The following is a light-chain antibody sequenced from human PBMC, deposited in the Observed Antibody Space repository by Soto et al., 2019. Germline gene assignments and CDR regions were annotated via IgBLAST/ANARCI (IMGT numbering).Light chain of an antibody. V-gene: IGLV2-11*01. CDR2: DVS. CDR3: CSYAGSYTHV. Sequence: QSALTQPRSVSGSPGQSVTISCTGTSSDVGGYNYVSWYQQHPGQAPKLMIYDVSKRPSGVPDRFSGSKSGNTASLTISGLQPEDAADYYCCSYAGSYTHVFGTGTKVTVL. CDR1: SSDVGGYNY. J-gene: IGLJ1*01.